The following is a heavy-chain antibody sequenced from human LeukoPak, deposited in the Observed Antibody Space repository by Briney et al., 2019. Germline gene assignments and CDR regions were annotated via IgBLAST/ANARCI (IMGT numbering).Heavy chain of an antibody. J-gene: IGHJ3*02. CDR3: ARVGISTVRGAFDI. CDR2: ISSSSSYI. Sequence: GGALRLSCAASGFTFSSYSMNWVRQAPGKGLEWVSSISSSSSYIYYADSVKGRFTISRDNAKNSLYLQMNSLRAEDTAVYYCARVGISTVRGAFDIWGQGTMVTVSS. V-gene: IGHV3-21*01. D-gene: IGHD4-17*01. CDR1: GFTFSSYS.